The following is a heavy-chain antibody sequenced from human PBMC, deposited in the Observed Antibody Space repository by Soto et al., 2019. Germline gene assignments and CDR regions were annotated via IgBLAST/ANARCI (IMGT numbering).Heavy chain of an antibody. Sequence: QVQLVQSGAEVKKPGASVKVSCKASGYTFTSYGISWVRQAPGQGLEWLGWISANNGNTNSAQKLQGRVTMTTDTSTSTAYRELRSLRSDDTAVYYCAREPTLWFGDSYYGMDVWGQGTTVTVSS. CDR3: AREPTLWFGDSYYGMDV. V-gene: IGHV1-18*01. D-gene: IGHD3-10*01. CDR2: ISANNGNT. J-gene: IGHJ6*02. CDR1: GYTFTSYG.